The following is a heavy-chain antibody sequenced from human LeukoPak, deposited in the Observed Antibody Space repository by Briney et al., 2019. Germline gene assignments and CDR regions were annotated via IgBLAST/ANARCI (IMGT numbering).Heavy chain of an antibody. CDR3: ARGAAVKDRNDVGYYYYGMDV. V-gene: IGHV3-30-3*01. CDR1: GFTFSSYA. D-gene: IGHD1-1*01. CDR2: ISYDGSNK. Sequence: GGSLRLSCAASGFTFSSYAMHWVRQAPGKGLEWVAVISYDGSNKYYADSVKGRFTISRDDSKNTLYLQMNSLRAEDTAVYYCARGAAVKDRNDVGYYYYGMDVWGQGTTVTVSS. J-gene: IGHJ6*02.